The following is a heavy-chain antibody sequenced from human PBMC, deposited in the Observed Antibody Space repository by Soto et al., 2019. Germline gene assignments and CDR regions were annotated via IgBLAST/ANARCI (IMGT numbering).Heavy chain of an antibody. D-gene: IGHD6-19*01. CDR2: IWYDGSNK. V-gene: IGHV3-33*01. J-gene: IGHJ4*02. CDR3: ARGARYSSGWYDGY. Sequence: QVQLVESGGGVVQPGRSLRLSCAASGFTFSSYGMHWVRQAPGKGLEWVAVIWYDGSNKYYADSVKGRFTISRDNSKNTVYLQMNSLRAEDTAVYYCARGARYSSGWYDGYWGQGTLVTVSS. CDR1: GFTFSSYG.